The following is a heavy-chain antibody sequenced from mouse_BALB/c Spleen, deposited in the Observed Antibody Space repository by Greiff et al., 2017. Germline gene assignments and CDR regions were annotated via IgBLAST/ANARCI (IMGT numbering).Heavy chain of an antibody. CDR2: ISNGGGST. Sequence: EVKLVESGGGLVQPGGSLKLSCAASGFTFSSYTMSWVRQTPEKRLEWVAYISNGGGSTYYPDTVKGRFTISRDNAKNTLYLQMSSLKSEDTAMYYCARTTMITTNYFDYWGQGTTLTVSS. CDR1: GFTFSSYT. D-gene: IGHD2-4*01. V-gene: IGHV5-12-2*01. J-gene: IGHJ2*01. CDR3: ARTTMITTNYFDY.